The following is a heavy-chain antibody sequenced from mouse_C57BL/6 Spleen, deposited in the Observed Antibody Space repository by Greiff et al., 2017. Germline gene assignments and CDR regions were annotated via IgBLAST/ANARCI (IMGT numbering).Heavy chain of an antibody. D-gene: IGHD2-4*01. J-gene: IGHJ3*01. Sequence: EVQGVESGEGLVKPGGSLKLSCAASGFTFSSYAMSWVRQTPEKRLEWVAYLSSGGDYIYYADTVKGRFTISRDNARNTLYLQLSSLKSEDTAMYYCTRGGNYDPFAYWGQGTLVTVSA. CDR3: TRGGNYDPFAY. CDR2: LSSGGDYI. CDR1: GFTFSSYA. V-gene: IGHV5-9-1*02.